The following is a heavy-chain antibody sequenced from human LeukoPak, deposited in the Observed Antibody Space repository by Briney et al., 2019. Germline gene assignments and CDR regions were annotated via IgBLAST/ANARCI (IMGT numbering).Heavy chain of an antibody. CDR1: GGSISSSRYY. V-gene: IGHV4-39*01. CDR3: ARRLVGATANFDY. Sequence: PSETLSLTCTVSGGSISSSRYYWGWIRQPPGKGLEWIGSIYYSGSTNYNPSLKSRVTISVDTSKSQFSLKVSSVTAADTAVYYCARRLVGATANFDYWGQGTLVTVSS. D-gene: IGHD1-26*01. CDR2: IYYSGST. J-gene: IGHJ4*02.